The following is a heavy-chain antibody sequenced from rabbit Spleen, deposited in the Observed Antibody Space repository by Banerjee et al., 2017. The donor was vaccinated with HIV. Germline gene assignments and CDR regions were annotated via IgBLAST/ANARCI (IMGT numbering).Heavy chain of an antibody. CDR1: GFDLINYY. V-gene: IGHV1S45*01. Sequence: QEQLEESGGDLVKPEGSLTLTCTASGFDLINYYICWVRQAPGKGLEWIACIYTGGTGNNYYASWAKGRFTISKNSSTTVTLQVTSLTAADTATYFCARPRNVGGFDYGYFNWWGQGTLVTVS. D-gene: IGHD6-1*01. CDR3: ARPRNVGGFDYGYFNW. J-gene: IGHJ4*01. CDR2: IYTGGTGNN.